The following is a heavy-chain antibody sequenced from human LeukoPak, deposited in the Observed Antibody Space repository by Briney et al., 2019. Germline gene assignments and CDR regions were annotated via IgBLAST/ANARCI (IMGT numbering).Heavy chain of an antibody. CDR2: ISWNSGSI. V-gene: IGHV3-9*01. Sequence: GRSLRLSCAASGFTFDDYAMHWVRQAPGKGLEWVSGISWNSGSIGYADSVKGRFTISRDNAKNSLYLQMNSLRAEDTALYYCAKAGYSYGCFDYWGQGTLVTVSS. J-gene: IGHJ4*02. CDR3: AKAGYSYGCFDY. D-gene: IGHD5-18*01. CDR1: GFTFDDYA.